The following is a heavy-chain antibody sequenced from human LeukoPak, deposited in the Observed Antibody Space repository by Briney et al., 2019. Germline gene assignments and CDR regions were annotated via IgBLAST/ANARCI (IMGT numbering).Heavy chain of an antibody. J-gene: IGHJ4*02. D-gene: IGHD6-13*01. CDR2: INAGNGNT. Sequence: GASVKVSCKASGYTATSYAMHWVRQAPGQRLEWMGWINAGNGNTKYSQKFQGRVTITRDTSASTAYMELSSLRSEDTAVYYCARDSLGGTYTSSWCDYWGQGTLVTVSS. V-gene: IGHV1-3*01. CDR1: GYTATSYA. CDR3: ARDSLGGTYTSSWCDY.